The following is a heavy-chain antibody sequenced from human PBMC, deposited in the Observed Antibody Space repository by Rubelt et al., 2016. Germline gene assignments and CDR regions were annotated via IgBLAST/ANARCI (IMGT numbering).Heavy chain of an antibody. CDR1: GGSVSSNYY. Sequence: QVQLQESGPGLVKPSETLSLTCTVSGGSVSSNYYWGWIRQTPGKGLEWIGDITHSGTTNYNPSLKSRGTISVDTSKKQFSRNLTSVTAADTAVYYCARDYRNYYYGMDVWGQGTTVTVSS. CDR3: ARDYRNYYYGMDV. J-gene: IGHJ6*02. CDR2: ITHSGTT. V-gene: IGHV4-61*01.